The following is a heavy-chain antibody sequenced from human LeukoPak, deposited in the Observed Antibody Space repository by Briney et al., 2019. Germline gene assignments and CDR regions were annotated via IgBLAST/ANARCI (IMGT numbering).Heavy chain of an antibody. J-gene: IGHJ4*02. V-gene: IGHV3-7*03. CDR3: AKELSAGAAAGTSGFDY. Sequence: GGSLRLSCAASGFTFSDYYMSWVRQAPGKGLEWVANIKQDGSEKYYVDSVKGRFTISRDNAKNSLYLQMNSLRAEDTALYYCAKELSAGAAAGTSGFDYWGQGTLVTVSS. CDR1: GFTFSDYY. CDR2: IKQDGSEK. D-gene: IGHD6-13*01.